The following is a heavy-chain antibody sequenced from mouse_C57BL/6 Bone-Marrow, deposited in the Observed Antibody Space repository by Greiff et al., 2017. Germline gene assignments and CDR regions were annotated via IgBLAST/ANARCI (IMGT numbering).Heavy chain of an antibody. CDR1: GYTFTTYP. CDR2: FHPYNDDN. V-gene: IGHV1-47*01. J-gene: IGHJ2*01. CDR3: ARGCNYGGYYVDY. Sequence: QVQLQQSGAELVKPGASVKMSCKASGYTFTTYPIEWMKQNHGKSLEWIGNFHPYNDDNKYNEKFKGKATLTVAKSSRTVYLERSRLTSDDSAVYYGARGCNYGGYYVDYWGQGTTLTVSS. D-gene: IGHD2-4*01.